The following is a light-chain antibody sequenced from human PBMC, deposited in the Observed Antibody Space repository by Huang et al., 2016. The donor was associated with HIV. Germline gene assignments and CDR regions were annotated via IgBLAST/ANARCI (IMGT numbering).Light chain of an antibody. J-gene: IGKJ4*01. CDR2: DAS. Sequence: EIEMTQSPATLSVSPGERATLSCRASHSVDSDLAWYQQKPGQAPRLLIYDASTRATGISAKVNGTGSGTEFSLSITNLQSEDFAVYYCQQYNDWPPLTCGGGTKVEI. CDR1: HSVDSD. V-gene: IGKV3-15*01. CDR3: QQYNDWPPLT.